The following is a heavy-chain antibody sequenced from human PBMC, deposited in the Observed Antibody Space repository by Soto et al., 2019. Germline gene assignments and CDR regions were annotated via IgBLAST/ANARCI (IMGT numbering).Heavy chain of an antibody. Sequence: PGGSLRLSCAASGFSFVNYAMNWVRQAPGKVLEWVSGLSGSGTSTYYADSVKGRFTISRDNSRDTLFLQMNSLTADDTAVYYCAKATTNGGWFNPFDSWGQGALVTVSS. CDR3: AKATTNGGWFNPFDS. CDR1: GFSFVNYA. D-gene: IGHD6-19*01. V-gene: IGHV3-23*01. J-gene: IGHJ4*02. CDR2: LSGSGTST.